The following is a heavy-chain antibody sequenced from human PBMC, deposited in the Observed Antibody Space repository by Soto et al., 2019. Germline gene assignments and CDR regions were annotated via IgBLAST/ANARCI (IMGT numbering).Heavy chain of an antibody. CDR1: GGTFSSYA. Sequence: ASVKVSCKASGGTFSSYAISWVRQAPGQGLEWMGGIIPIFGTANYAQKFQGRVTITADESINTAYMELTTLTSDDTAFYYCARGVSAGVDYWGQGTLVTV. V-gene: IGHV1-69*13. CDR3: ARGVSAGVDY. J-gene: IGHJ4*02. CDR2: IIPIFGTA. D-gene: IGHD1-26*01.